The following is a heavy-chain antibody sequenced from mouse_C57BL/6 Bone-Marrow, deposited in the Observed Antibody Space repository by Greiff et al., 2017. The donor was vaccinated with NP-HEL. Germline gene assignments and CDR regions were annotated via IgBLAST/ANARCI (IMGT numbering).Heavy chain of an antibody. CDR2: ISGGGGNT. V-gene: IGHV5-9*01. CDR1: GFTFSSYT. J-gene: IGHJ3*01. D-gene: IGHD2-5*01. CDR3: ARLDLYYSNYSWFAY. Sequence: EVKLVESGGGLVKPGGSLKLSCAASGFTFSSYTMSWVRQTPEKRLEWVATISGGGGNTYYPDSVKGRFTISRDNAKNTLYLQMSSLRSEDTALYYCARLDLYYSNYSWFAYWGQGTLVTVSA.